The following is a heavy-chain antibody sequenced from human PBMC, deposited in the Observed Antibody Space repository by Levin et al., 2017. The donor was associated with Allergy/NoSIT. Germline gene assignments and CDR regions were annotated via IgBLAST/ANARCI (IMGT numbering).Heavy chain of an antibody. Sequence: SQTLSLTCTVSGGSISSGSYYWSWIRQPAGKGLEWIGRIYTSGSTNYNPSLKSRVTISVDTSKNQFSLKLSSVTAADTAVYYCARELYGDYVRWYFDLWGRGTLVTVSS. CDR1: GGSISSGSYY. CDR2: IYTSGST. V-gene: IGHV4-61*02. D-gene: IGHD4-17*01. CDR3: ARELYGDYVRWYFDL. J-gene: IGHJ2*01.